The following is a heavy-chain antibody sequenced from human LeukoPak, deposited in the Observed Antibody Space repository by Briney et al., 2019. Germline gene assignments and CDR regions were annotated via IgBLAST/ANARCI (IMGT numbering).Heavy chain of an antibody. V-gene: IGHV4-39*01. CDR2: VYYTGST. CDR1: GDSAGDSFSNRNYY. J-gene: IGHJ4*02. CDR3: ASLYFSGWGSFPDY. Sequence: PSETLSLTCTVSGDSAGDSFSNRNYYWGWIRQPPGEGLERIGTVYYTGSTYYNPSLESRVTMSRDTSKTQFSLKLNSVTAADTALYYCASLYFSGWGSFPDYWGQGILVTVSS. D-gene: IGHD2-15*01.